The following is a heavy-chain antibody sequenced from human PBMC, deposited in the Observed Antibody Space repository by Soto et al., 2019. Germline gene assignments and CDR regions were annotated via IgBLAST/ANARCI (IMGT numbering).Heavy chain of an antibody. Sequence: SETLSLTCTVSGGSISSGDYYWSWIRQPPGEGLEWIGYIYYSGSTNYNPSLKSRVTISVDTSKNQFSLKLSSVTAADTAVYYCARGDYDILTGSTMSWFDPWGQGTLVTVSS. CDR1: GGSISSGDYY. CDR2: IYYSGST. CDR3: ARGDYDILTGSTMSWFDP. D-gene: IGHD3-9*01. V-gene: IGHV4-30-4*02. J-gene: IGHJ5*02.